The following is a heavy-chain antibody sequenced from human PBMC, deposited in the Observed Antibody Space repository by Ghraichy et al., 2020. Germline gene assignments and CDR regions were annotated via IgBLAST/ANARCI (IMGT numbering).Heavy chain of an antibody. CDR2: ISSSSSTI. J-gene: IGHJ5*02. CDR1: GFTFSSYS. CDR3: ARENSDCSGGSCYSSWFDP. D-gene: IGHD2-15*01. Sequence: GESLNISCAASGFTFSSYSMNWVRQAPGKGLEWVSYISSSSSTIYYADSVKGRFTISRDNAKNSLYLQMNSLRAEDTAVYYCARENSDCSGGSCYSSWFDPWGQGTLVTVSS. V-gene: IGHV3-48*01.